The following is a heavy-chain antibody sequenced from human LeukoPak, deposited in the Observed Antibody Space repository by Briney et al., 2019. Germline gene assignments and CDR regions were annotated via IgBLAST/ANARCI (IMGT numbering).Heavy chain of an antibody. Sequence: PGGSLRLSCAASGFTFSSYSMNWVRQAPGKGLEWVSSISTSSSYIYYEDSVKGRFTISRDNAKKSLYLQMNSLRAEDTAVYYCARDPYSGSYGNYYYYFMDVWGKGTTVTISS. CDR1: GFTFSSYS. CDR3: ARDPYSGSYGNYYYYFMDV. CDR2: ISTSSSYI. V-gene: IGHV3-21*01. J-gene: IGHJ6*03. D-gene: IGHD1-26*01.